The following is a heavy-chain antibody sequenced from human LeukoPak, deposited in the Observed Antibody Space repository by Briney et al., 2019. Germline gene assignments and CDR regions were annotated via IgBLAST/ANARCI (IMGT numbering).Heavy chain of an antibody. J-gene: IGHJ4*02. D-gene: IGHD3-9*01. CDR3: ARPSDEYYDILTGPLPY. V-gene: IGHV3-9*01. CDR2: ISWNGNDL. Sequence: GGSLRLSCAASGFTFGHFAMHWVRQGPGKGLEWVSGISWNGNDLDYADSVKGRFTISRDNSKNTLYLQMNSLRAEDTAVYYCARPSDEYYDILTGPLPYWGQGTPVTVSS. CDR1: GFTFGHFA.